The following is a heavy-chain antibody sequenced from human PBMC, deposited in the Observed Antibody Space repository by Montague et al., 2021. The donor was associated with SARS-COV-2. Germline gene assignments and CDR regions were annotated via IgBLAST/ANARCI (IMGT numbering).Heavy chain of an antibody. V-gene: IGHV4-34*01. CDR3: ASVSDSGYAFDY. D-gene: IGHD2-2*01. Sequence: SETLSLTCAVYGGSFSGYYCSWIRQPPGKGLEWIGEINHSGSTNXNPSLKSRVTISVDTSKNQFSLKLSSVTAADTAVYYCASVSDSGYAFDYWGQGTLVTVSS. CDR1: GGSFSGYY. J-gene: IGHJ4*02. CDR2: INHSGST.